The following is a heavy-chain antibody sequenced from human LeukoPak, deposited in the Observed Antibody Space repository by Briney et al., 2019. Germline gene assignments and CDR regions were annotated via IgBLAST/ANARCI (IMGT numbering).Heavy chain of an antibody. Sequence: GGSLRLSCAASRFTFSTYGMNWVRQTPGKGLEWVSAISGSGNRAYHADSVKGRFTISRDNSKNMLYLQMNSLRAEDTALYYCAKDADISVELVVITSFDSWGQGTLVTVSS. CDR2: ISGSGNRA. CDR3: AKDADISVELVVITSFDS. D-gene: IGHD3-22*01. CDR1: RFTFSTYG. J-gene: IGHJ4*02. V-gene: IGHV3-23*01.